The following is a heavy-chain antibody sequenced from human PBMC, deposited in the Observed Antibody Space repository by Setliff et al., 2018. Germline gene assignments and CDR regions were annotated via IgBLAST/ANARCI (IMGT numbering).Heavy chain of an antibody. CDR1: GYTFTSYY. CDR3: ARKRLGWEQLYAFDI. CDR2: INARDGTT. J-gene: IGHJ3*02. Sequence: GASVKVSCKASGYTFTSYYIHWVRQAPGQGPEWMGIINARDGTTTYAQKFQGRVTMTRDTSTNTVYMQLSSLRSEDTAVYHCARKRLGWEQLYAFDIWGQGTMVTVSS. V-gene: IGHV1-46*01. D-gene: IGHD1-26*01.